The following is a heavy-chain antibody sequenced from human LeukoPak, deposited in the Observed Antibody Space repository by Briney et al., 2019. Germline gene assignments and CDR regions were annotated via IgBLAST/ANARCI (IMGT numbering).Heavy chain of an antibody. J-gene: IGHJ6*02. CDR2: IKQDGSEK. V-gene: IGHV3-7*01. Sequence: PSETLSLTCTVSGGSISSYYWSWVRQAPGKGLEWVANIKQDGSEKYYVDSVKGRFTISRDNAKNSLYLQMNSLRAEDTAVYYCAREESGVTLRYYYYGMDVWGQGTTVTVSS. D-gene: IGHD3-10*01. CDR3: AREESGVTLRYYYYGMDV. CDR1: GGSISSYY.